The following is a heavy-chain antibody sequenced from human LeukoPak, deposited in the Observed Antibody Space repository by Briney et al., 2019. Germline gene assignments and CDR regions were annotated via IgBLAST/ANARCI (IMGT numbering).Heavy chain of an antibody. Sequence: GESLKISCKGSGYSFTSYWIGWVRQMPGKGLEWMGIIYPGDSDTRYSPSFQGQVTISADKSISTAYLLWSSLKASDTAMYYCARILRFLEWSVDVWGQGTTVTVSS. J-gene: IGHJ6*02. CDR3: ARILRFLEWSVDV. D-gene: IGHD3-3*01. CDR1: GYSFTSYW. CDR2: IYPGDSDT. V-gene: IGHV5-51*01.